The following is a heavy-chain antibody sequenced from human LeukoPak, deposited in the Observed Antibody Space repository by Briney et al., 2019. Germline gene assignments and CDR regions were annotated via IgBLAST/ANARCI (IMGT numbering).Heavy chain of an antibody. V-gene: IGHV4-59*01. D-gene: IGHD2-8*01. CDR1: GGSTSSYY. CDR2: IYYSGST. CDR3: ARVYGTYYYYYMDV. J-gene: IGHJ6*03. Sequence: SETLSLTCTVSGGSTSSYYWSWIRQPPGKGLEWIGYIYYSGSTNYNPSLKSRVTISVDTSKNQFSLKLSSVTAADTAVYYCARVYGTYYYYYMDVWGKGTTVTVSS.